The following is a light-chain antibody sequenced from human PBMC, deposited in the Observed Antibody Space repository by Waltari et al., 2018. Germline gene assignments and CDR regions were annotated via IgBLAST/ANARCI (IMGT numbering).Light chain of an antibody. CDR1: SSNIGTNS. Sequence: QSVLTQPPSVSAAPGQRVTISCSGGSSNIGTNSVSWYQHLPDTAPKLPIYDNKKRVSGIPDRYSGSKSATSATLVISGLQTGDEADYFCASWDSSVSGVLFGGGTRVTVL. CDR3: ASWDSSVSGVL. CDR2: DNK. J-gene: IGLJ2*01. V-gene: IGLV1-51*01.